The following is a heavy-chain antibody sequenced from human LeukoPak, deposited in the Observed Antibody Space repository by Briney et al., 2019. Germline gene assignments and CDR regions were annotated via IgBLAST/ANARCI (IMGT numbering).Heavy chain of an antibody. V-gene: IGHV4-34*01. J-gene: IGHJ5*02. D-gene: IGHD2-21*02. CDR2: INHIGST. Sequence: SETLSLTCAEHGGSFRGYYWSWIRQPPGKGLEWSGEINHIGSTNYNPSLKSRVTISVDTSKNKFSLKLRSVTAADTAVYYCAKERVGVTTASHNWYDPGGQGTLVTVSS. CDR1: GGSFRGYY. CDR3: AKERVGVTTASHNWYDP.